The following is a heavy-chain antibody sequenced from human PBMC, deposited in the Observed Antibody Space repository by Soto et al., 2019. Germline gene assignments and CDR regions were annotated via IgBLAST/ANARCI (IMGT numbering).Heavy chain of an antibody. V-gene: IGHV4-59*08. CDR3: AGSRVDIVALSRFDY. CDR2: IYYSGST. D-gene: IGHD5-12*01. J-gene: IGHJ4*02. Sequence: PSETLSLTCTVSGGSISSYYWSWIRQPPGKGLEWIGYIYYSGSTNYNPSLKSRVTISVDTSKNQFSLKLSSVTAADTAVYYCAGSRVDIVALSRFDYWGQGTLVTV. CDR1: GGSISSYY.